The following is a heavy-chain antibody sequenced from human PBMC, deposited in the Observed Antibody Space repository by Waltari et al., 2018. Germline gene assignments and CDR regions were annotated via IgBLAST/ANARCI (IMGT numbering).Heavy chain of an antibody. J-gene: IGHJ3*02. CDR1: GYTFTSYG. CDR2: ISAYNGNT. V-gene: IGHV1-18*01. CDR3: ARSCSSTSCYMDDAFDI. Sequence: QVQLVQSGAELKKPGASVKVSCKASGYTFTSYGISWVRQAPGKGLEWMGWISAYNGNTNYAQKLQGRVTMTTDTSTSTAYMELRSLRSDDTAVYYCARSCSSTSCYMDDAFDIWGQGTMVTVSS. D-gene: IGHD2-2*02.